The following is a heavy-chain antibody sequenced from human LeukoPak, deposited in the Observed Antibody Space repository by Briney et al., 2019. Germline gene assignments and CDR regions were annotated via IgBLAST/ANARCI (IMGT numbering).Heavy chain of an antibody. J-gene: IGHJ4*02. D-gene: IGHD2-2*01. CDR1: GFTFSSYS. V-gene: IGHV3-21*01. Sequence: GGSLRLSCAASGFTFSSYSMNWVRQAPGKGLEWVSSISSSSSYIYYADSVKGRFTISRDNAKNSLYLQMNSLRAEDTAVYYCAREVPVLVPAAPDYWGQGTLVTVSS. CDR2: ISSSSSYI. CDR3: AREVPVLVPAAPDY.